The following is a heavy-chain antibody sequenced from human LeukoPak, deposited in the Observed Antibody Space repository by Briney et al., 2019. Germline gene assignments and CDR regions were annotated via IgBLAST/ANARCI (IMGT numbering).Heavy chain of an antibody. D-gene: IGHD2-8*01. CDR2: IGAYNGNT. CDR3: ARTNLDCKNGVCYDY. V-gene: IGHV1-18*01. Sequence: ASVKVSCKASGYTFTSYGISWVRQAPGQGLEWMGWIGAYNGNTYYAQKFQGRVTVTTDTSTSTAYMDLRSLRSDDTAVYYCARTNLDCKNGVCYDYWGQGTPVTVSS. J-gene: IGHJ4*02. CDR1: GYTFTSYG.